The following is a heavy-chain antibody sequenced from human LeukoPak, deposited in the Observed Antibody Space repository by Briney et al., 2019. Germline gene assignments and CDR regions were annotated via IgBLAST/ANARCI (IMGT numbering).Heavy chain of an antibody. V-gene: IGHV4-59*08. Sequence: SETLSLTCTVSGGSISSYYWSWIRQPPGKGLEWIGYIYYSGSTYYNPSLKSRVTISLDTSKNQFSLKVSSVTAAGTALYYCAGHPPRTTVHFWGQGPLVPVSS. J-gene: IGHJ4*02. CDR1: GGSISSYY. D-gene: IGHD2/OR15-2a*01. CDR3: AGHPPRTTVHF. CDR2: IYYSGST.